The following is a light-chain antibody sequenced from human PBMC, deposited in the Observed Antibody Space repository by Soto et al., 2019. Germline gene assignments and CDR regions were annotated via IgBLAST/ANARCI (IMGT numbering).Light chain of an antibody. J-gene: IGKJ1*01. V-gene: IGKV3-15*01. Sequence: ENVLTQSLGTPALSPGYIHTLPCGASQSVSSNLAWYQQKPGQAPRLLIYGASTRATGIPARFSGSGSGTEFTLTISSLQSEDFAVYYCQKYNNWPRTCGQGNTGAIK. CDR3: QKYNNWPRT. CDR2: GAS. CDR1: QSVSSN.